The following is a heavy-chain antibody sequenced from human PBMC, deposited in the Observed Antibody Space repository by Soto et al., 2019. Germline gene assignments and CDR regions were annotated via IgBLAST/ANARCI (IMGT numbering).Heavy chain of an antibody. CDR3: AREQSVGQTLYYCTDV. CDR1: GFNFGRVA. CDR2: ISGSSANI. Sequence: EVQLVESGGGLIQPGGSLRLSCAASGFNFGRVAMNWVRQAPGKGLEWVSYISGSSANIKYADSVKGRFTISRDNAKNSLYLQMDSLRAKDMAVYYCAREQSVGQTLYYCTDVWGKGTTVTVSS. D-gene: IGHD2-15*01. V-gene: IGHV3-48*01. J-gene: IGHJ6*03.